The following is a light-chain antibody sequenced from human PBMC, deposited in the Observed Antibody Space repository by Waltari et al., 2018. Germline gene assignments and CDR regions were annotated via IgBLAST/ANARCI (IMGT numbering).Light chain of an antibody. J-gene: IGKJ4*01. CDR2: ATS. CDR1: QSISGY. Sequence: DIQMTQSPSSLSASVGDRVTITCRASQSISGYLNWYQQKPGKAPKFLIYATSSLQSGVPSRFIGSGSGTDFTLTISSLQPEDFATYYCQQSYRTPPLTFGGGTKVEIK. CDR3: QQSYRTPPLT. V-gene: IGKV1-39*01.